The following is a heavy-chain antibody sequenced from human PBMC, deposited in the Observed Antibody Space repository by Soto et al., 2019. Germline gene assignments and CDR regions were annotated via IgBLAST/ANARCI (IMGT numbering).Heavy chain of an antibody. Sequence: NPSETLSLTCAVYGGTFSGYYWSWIRQPPGKGLEWIGEINHRGSTNYNPSLKSRVTMSVDTSKNQFSLNLSSVTAADTAVYYCARSGLARSGWLMDENWGQGTPVTVSS. CDR1: GGTFSGYY. CDR3: ARSGLARSGWLMDEN. V-gene: IGHV4-34*01. CDR2: INHRGST. J-gene: IGHJ4*02. D-gene: IGHD6-19*01.